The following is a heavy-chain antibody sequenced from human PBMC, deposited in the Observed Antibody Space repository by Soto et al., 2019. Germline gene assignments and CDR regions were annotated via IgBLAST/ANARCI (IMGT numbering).Heavy chain of an antibody. D-gene: IGHD2-15*01. V-gene: IGHV3-33*01. CDR3: ARDHSGGPVY. J-gene: IGHJ4*02. Sequence: QVQLVESGGGVVQPGRSLRLSCVASGFTFTTYGMHWVRQAPGKGLEWVAVIWYDGSKEYYADSVKGRFTISRDDSKSTLYLQMNSLRGEDTAVYYCARDHSGGPVYWGRGTLVTVSS. CDR2: IWYDGSKE. CDR1: GFTFTTYG.